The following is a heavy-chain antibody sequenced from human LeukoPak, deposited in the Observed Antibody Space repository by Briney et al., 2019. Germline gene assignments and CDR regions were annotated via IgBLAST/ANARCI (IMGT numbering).Heavy chain of an antibody. CDR2: IYYSGST. J-gene: IGHJ4*02. Sequence: SETLSLTCTVSGGSISSYYWSWIRQPPGKGLEWIGYIYYSGSTNYNPSLKSRVTISVDTSKNQFSLKLSSVTAADTAVYYCARSIAAAAGIDYWGQETLVTVSS. CDR1: GGSISSYY. V-gene: IGHV4-59*01. CDR3: ARSIAAAAGIDY. D-gene: IGHD6-13*01.